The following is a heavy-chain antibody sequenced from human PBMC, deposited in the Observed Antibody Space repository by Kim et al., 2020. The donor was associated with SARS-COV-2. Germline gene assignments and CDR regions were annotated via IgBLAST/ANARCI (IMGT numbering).Heavy chain of an antibody. Sequence: SDAQKFQGRVTMNRDTSTSTVYMELSSLRSEDTDVYYCARDWGYSAPMDVWGQGTTVTVSS. D-gene: IGHD5-18*01. V-gene: IGHV1-46*01. CDR3: ARDWGYSAPMDV. J-gene: IGHJ6*02.